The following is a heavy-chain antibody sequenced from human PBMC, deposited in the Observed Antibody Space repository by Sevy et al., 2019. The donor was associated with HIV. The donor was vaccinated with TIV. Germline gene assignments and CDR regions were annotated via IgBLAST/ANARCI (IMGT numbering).Heavy chain of an antibody. J-gene: IGHJ2*01. Sequence: GGSLRLSCSASGFTFSDYYMTWIRQAPGKGLEWGSYISRSGSTINYADSVKGRFTISRDNAKNSLYLQMNGLRAEDTAVYYCARVRIPYADWYFDLWGRGTLVTVSS. CDR2: ISRSGSTI. D-gene: IGHD5-18*01. CDR1: GFTFSDYY. CDR3: ARVRIPYADWYFDL. V-gene: IGHV3-11*01.